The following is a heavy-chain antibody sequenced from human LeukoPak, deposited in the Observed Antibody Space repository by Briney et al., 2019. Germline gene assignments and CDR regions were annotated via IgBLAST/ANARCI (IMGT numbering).Heavy chain of an antibody. CDR1: GFTFSSYA. D-gene: IGHD3/OR15-3a*01. CDR3: ARDTYDFWSGRSDFDY. Sequence: GGSLRLSCAASGFTFSSYAMHWVRQAPGKGLEWVAVISYDGSNKYYADSVKGRFTISRDNSKNTLYLQMNSLRAEDAAVYYCARDTYDFWSGRSDFDYWGQGTLVTVSS. V-gene: IGHV3-30-3*01. CDR2: ISYDGSNK. J-gene: IGHJ4*02.